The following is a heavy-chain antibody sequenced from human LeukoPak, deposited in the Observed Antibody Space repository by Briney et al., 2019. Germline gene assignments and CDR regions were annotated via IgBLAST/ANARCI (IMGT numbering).Heavy chain of an antibody. D-gene: IGHD3-9*01. Sequence: GGSVRLSSAVSGFTFITECMRLVRQAPGKGLEWVANIKQDGSENYSVDSVKGRFTISRENAKNSLYLQMNSCRAETTAVYYLASVGRFDDYYYMDVWGKGTTVTVSS. V-gene: IGHV3-7*01. CDR2: IKQDGSEN. CDR1: GFTFITEC. CDR3: ASVGRFDDYYYMDV. J-gene: IGHJ6*03.